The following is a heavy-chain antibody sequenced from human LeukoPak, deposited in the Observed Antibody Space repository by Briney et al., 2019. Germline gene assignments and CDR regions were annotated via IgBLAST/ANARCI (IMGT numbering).Heavy chain of an antibody. D-gene: IGHD6-13*01. Sequence: ASVKVSCKASGYTFTGYYMHWVRQAPGQGLEWMGWINPNSGGTNYAQKFQGRVTMTRDTSISTAYMELSRLRSDDTAVYYCAKAYSSSWFMDYWGQGTLVTVSS. CDR3: AKAYSSSWFMDY. J-gene: IGHJ4*02. CDR2: INPNSGGT. V-gene: IGHV1-2*02. CDR1: GYTFTGYY.